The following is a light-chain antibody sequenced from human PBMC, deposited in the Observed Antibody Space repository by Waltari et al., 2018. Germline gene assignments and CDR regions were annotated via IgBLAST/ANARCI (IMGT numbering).Light chain of an antibody. J-gene: IGLJ1*01. CDR3: SSYTRSSTYV. Sequence: QSALTQPPSVSGSPGQSVTISCTGTSSDVGTYNRVSWYQQPPGPAPKLMIYEVRNRPSGVPDRFSGSKSGNTASLTISGLQADDEADYYCSSYTRSSTYVFGTGTKVTVL. CDR1: SSDVGTYNR. CDR2: EVR. V-gene: IGLV2-18*02.